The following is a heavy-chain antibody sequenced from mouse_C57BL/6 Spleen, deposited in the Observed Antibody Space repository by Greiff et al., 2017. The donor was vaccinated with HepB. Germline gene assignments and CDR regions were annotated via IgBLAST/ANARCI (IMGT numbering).Heavy chain of an antibody. V-gene: IGHV1-81*01. J-gene: IGHJ1*03. CDR3: ARRTPYYGSSAWYFDV. D-gene: IGHD1-1*01. CDR1: GYTFTSYG. CDR2: IYPRSGNT. Sequence: QVHVKQSGAELARPGASVKLSCKASGYTFTSYGISWVKQRTGQGLEWIGEIYPRSGNTYYNEKFKGKATLTADKSSSTAYMELRSLTSEDSAVYFCARRTPYYGSSAWYFDVWGTGTTVTVSS.